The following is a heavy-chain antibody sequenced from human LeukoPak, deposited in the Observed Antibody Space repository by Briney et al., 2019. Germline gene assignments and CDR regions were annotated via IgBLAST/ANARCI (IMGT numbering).Heavy chain of an antibody. J-gene: IGHJ5*02. Sequence: GRSLRLSCAASGFTFSSYGMHWVRQAPVKGLEWVALISYDGNNKYYADSVKGRFTISRDNFKNTLYLQMNSLRAEDTAVYYCARDPIVGAKGNWFDPWGQGTLVTVSS. D-gene: IGHD1-26*01. CDR3: ARDPIVGAKGNWFDP. V-gene: IGHV3-30*03. CDR2: ISYDGNNK. CDR1: GFTFSSYG.